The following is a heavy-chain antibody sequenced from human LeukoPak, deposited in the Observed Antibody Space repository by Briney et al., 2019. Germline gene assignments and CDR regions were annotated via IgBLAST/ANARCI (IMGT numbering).Heavy chain of an antibody. Sequence: GGSLRLSCSASGITLSSYAMRWVRQAPGKGLEYVSAISSNGGSTYYADSVKGRFTISRDNSKNTLYLQMSSLRAEDTAVYYCVKDGEEYYYGSGTWYYFDYWGQGTLVTVSS. CDR2: ISSNGGST. CDR3: VKDGEEYYYGSGTWYYFDY. J-gene: IGHJ4*02. V-gene: IGHV3-64D*06. D-gene: IGHD3-10*01. CDR1: GITLSSYA.